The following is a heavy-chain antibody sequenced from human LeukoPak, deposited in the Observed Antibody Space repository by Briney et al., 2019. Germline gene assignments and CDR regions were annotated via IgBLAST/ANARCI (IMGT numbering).Heavy chain of an antibody. J-gene: IGHJ4*02. D-gene: IGHD5-18*01. Sequence: GGSVRLSCAASGFSFSRYGMHWVRQAPGKGLEWVAVISYDGSNKYYADSVKGRFTISRDNSKNTLYLQMNSLRAEDTAVYYCAKGLDGGYSYGIGDYWGQGTLVTVSS. CDR2: ISYDGSNK. CDR3: AKGLDGGYSYGIGDY. CDR1: GFSFSRYG. V-gene: IGHV3-30*18.